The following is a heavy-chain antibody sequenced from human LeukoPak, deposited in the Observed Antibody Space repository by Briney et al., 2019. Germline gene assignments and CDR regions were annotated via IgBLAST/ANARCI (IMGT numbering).Heavy chain of an antibody. D-gene: IGHD3-10*01. CDR1: GFTFSRYG. V-gene: IGHV3-30*03. CDR3: ARTLMEQVVRGVFDY. Sequence: GGSLRLSCAASGFTFSRYGMRWVRQAPGKGLEWVAVISYDGSNTYYADSVKGRFTISRDNSKNTLYLQMNSLRAGESAVYYCARTLMEQVVRGVFDYCGQGTQVTVSS. CDR2: ISYDGSNT. J-gene: IGHJ4*02.